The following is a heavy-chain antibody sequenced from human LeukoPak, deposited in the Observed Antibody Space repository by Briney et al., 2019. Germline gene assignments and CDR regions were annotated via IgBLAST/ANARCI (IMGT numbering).Heavy chain of an antibody. J-gene: IGHJ3*02. CDR3: ARDTDDFQGLDI. D-gene: IGHD3-3*01. CDR2: ISWNSGSI. Sequence: PGRSLRLSCAASGFTFDDYAMHWVRQAPGKGLEWVSGISWNSGSIGYADSVKGRFTISRDSTTNSLYLQMNRLRAEDTAVYYCARDTDDFQGLDIWGLGTMVTVSS. V-gene: IGHV3-9*01. CDR1: GFTFDDYA.